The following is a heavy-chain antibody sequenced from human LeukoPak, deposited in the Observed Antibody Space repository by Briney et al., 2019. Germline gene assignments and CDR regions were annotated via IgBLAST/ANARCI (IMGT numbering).Heavy chain of an antibody. CDR3: AREVVVKRAYDAFDI. J-gene: IGHJ3*02. Sequence: SQTLSLTCTVSGGSISSGDYYWSWIRQPPGKGLEWIGYIYYSGSTYYNPSLKSRVTISVDTSKNQFSLKPSSVTAADTAVYYCAREVVVKRAYDAFDIWGQGTMVTVSS. V-gene: IGHV4-30-4*01. CDR1: GGSISSGDYY. D-gene: IGHD2-2*01. CDR2: IYYSGST.